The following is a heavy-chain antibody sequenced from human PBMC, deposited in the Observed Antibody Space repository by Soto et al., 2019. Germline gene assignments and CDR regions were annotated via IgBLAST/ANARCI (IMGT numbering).Heavy chain of an antibody. CDR2: IYYSGST. J-gene: IGHJ5*02. CDR3: ARAYYDFWSGYYKVTWFDP. V-gene: IGHV4-30-4*01. Sequence: SETLSLTCTVSGGSISSGDYYWSWIRQPPGKGLEWIGYIYYSGSTYYNPSLKSRVTISVDTSKNQFSLKLSSVTAADTAVYYCARAYYDFWSGYYKVTWFDPWGQGTLVTVSS. D-gene: IGHD3-3*01. CDR1: GGSISSGDYY.